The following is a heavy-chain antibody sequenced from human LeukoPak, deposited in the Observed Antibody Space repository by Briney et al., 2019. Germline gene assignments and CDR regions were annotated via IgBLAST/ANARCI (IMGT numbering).Heavy chain of an antibody. CDR1: GGSFSGYC. J-gene: IGHJ5*02. CDR2: INHSGST. V-gene: IGHV4-34*01. CDR3: ASVWAPET. Sequence: SETLSLTCAVYGGSFSGYCWSWIRQPPGKGLEWIGEINHSGSTNYNPSLKSRVTISVDTSKNQFSLKLSSVTAADTAVYYCASVWAPETWGQGTLVTVSS. D-gene: IGHD2-8*01.